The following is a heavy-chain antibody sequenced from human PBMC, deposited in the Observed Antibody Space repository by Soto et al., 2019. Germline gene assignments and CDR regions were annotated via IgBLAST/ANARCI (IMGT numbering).Heavy chain of an antibody. J-gene: IGHJ4*02. Sequence: PGGSLRLSCAASGFTFSSYAMSWVRQAPGKGLEWVSAISGSGGSTYYADSVKGRFTISRDNSKNTLYLQMNSLRAEDTAVYYCAKDRITYYYGSGSYYNGVDYWGQGTLVTVSS. D-gene: IGHD3-10*01. V-gene: IGHV3-23*01. CDR1: GFTFSSYA. CDR3: AKDRITYYYGSGSYYNGVDY. CDR2: ISGSGGST.